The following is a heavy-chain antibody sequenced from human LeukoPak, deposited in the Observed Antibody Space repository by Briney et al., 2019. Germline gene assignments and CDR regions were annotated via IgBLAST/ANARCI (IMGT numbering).Heavy chain of an antibody. CDR3: VRDLNYVFDY. CDR2: IRSDSSTT. J-gene: IGHJ4*02. Sequence: GGSLRLSCAASGFTFSSFSMNWARQAPGEGLEWVSNIRSDSSTTWYADSVKGRFTVSRDNAKNSLYLQLTSLTVEDTAVYYCVRDLNYVFDYWGQGTLVTVSS. V-gene: IGHV3-48*01. CDR1: GFTFSSFS. D-gene: IGHD4-11*01.